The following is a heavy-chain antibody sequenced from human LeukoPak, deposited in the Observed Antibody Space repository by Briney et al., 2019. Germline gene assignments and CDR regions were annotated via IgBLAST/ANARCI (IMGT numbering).Heavy chain of an antibody. CDR3: ARDPGVGSSGYRTFDY. CDR1: GYTFTSYG. J-gene: IGHJ4*02. CDR2: ISAYNGNT. Sequence: AASVKVSCKASGYTFTSYGISWVRQAPGQGLEWMGWISAYNGNTNYAQKLQGRVTMTTDTSTSTAYMELRSLRSDDTAVYYCARDPGVGSSGYRTFDYWGQGTLVTVSS. D-gene: IGHD3-22*01. V-gene: IGHV1-18*01.